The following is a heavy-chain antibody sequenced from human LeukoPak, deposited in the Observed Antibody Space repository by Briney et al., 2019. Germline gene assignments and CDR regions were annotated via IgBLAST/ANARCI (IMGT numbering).Heavy chain of an antibody. CDR1: GFTFSSYA. J-gene: IGHJ4*02. V-gene: IGHV3-23*01. CDR3: GKAPYSSSWYGGLIEY. D-gene: IGHD6-13*01. CDR2: ISGIAGTT. Sequence: PGGSLRLSCAASGFTFSSYAMSWVRQAPGKRLDWVSVISGIAGTTYYADSVKGRLTISRDNSKNTLYLQMNSLRAEDTAVYYCGKAPYSSSWYGGLIEYWGQGSLVTV.